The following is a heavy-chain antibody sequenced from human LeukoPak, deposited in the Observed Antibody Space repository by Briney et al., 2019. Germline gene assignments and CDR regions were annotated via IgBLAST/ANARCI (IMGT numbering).Heavy chain of an antibody. V-gene: IGHV5-51*01. Sequence: PGESLKISCKGSGYSFTSYWIGWVRQMPGKGLEWMGIIYPGDSDTRYSPSFQGQVTISADKSISTAYLQWSSPKASDTAMYYCARQDYDFWSGYFGDSNFDYWGQGTLVTVSS. J-gene: IGHJ4*02. D-gene: IGHD3-3*01. CDR2: IYPGDSDT. CDR3: ARQDYDFWSGYFGDSNFDY. CDR1: GYSFTSYW.